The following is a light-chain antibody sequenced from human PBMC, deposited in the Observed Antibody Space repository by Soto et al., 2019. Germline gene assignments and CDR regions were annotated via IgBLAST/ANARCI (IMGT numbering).Light chain of an antibody. V-gene: IGLV2-8*01. J-gene: IGLJ1*01. CDR1: SSDVGAYNY. CDR3: SSYVASNNLRV. Sequence: QSALTQPPSASGSPGQSVTISCTGTSSDVGAYNYVSWYQQHPGKAPKLILYEINERPSGVPDRFSGSRSGNTASLTVSGLQAEDEADYYCSSYVASNNLRVFGTGTKLTVL. CDR2: EIN.